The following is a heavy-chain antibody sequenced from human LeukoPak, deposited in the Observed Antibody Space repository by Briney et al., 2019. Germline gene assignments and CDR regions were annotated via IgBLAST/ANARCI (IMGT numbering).Heavy chain of an antibody. V-gene: IGHV3-23*01. CDR1: GFTFSSYG. CDR2: ISGSGGST. D-gene: IGHD3-10*01. CDR3: AKDRITMVRGVIITVFGY. J-gene: IGHJ4*02. Sequence: PGGSLRLSCAASGFTFSSYGMHWVRQAPGKGLEWVSAISGSGGSTYYADSVKGRFTISRDNSKNTLYLQMNSLRAEDTAVYYCAKDRITMVRGVIITVFGYWGQGTLVTVSS.